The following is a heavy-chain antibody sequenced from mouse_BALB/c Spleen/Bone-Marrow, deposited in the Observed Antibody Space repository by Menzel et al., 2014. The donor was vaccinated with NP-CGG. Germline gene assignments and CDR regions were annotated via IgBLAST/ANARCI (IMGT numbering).Heavy chain of an antibody. Sequence: EVKLQESGPSLVKPSQTLSLTCSATGDSITSGYWNWIRKFPGNKLEYMGYISYSGSTFYNPSLKSRISITRDTSKNQYYLQLNSVTIEDTATYYCARYKGYDDHDGDYCDYWGQGTTLTVAS. D-gene: IGHD2-4*01. CDR2: ISYSGST. CDR3: ARYKGYDDHDGDYCDY. V-gene: IGHV3-8*02. CDR1: GDSITSGY. J-gene: IGHJ2*01.